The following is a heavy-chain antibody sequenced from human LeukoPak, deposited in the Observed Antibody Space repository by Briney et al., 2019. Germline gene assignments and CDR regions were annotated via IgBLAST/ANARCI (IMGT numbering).Heavy chain of an antibody. CDR3: ARVRGGRYCSSTSCYTFDY. J-gene: IGHJ4*02. Sequence: GGSLRLSCAASGFTFSSYAMSWVRQAPGKGLEWVSVIYSGGSTYYADSVKGRFTISRDNSKNTLYLQMNSLRAEDTAVYYCARVRGGRYCSSTSCYTFDYWGQGTLVTVSS. CDR2: IYSGGST. D-gene: IGHD2-2*02. CDR1: GFTFSSYA. V-gene: IGHV3-66*01.